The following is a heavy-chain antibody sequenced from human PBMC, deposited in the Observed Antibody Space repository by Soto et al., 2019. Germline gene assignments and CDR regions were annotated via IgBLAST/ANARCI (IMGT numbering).Heavy chain of an antibody. V-gene: IGHV3-11*01. Sequence: GGSLRLSCTVSGFAFRHNYLTWIRQAPGKGLEWLSYINTGGSPAYYADSVEGRFTISTDIAKKSLYLQMDSLRADDTGVYYCATGGIYYETWGQGTLVTVSS. CDR1: GFAFRHNY. CDR3: ATGGIYYET. J-gene: IGHJ5*02. D-gene: IGHD1-26*01. CDR2: INTGGSPA.